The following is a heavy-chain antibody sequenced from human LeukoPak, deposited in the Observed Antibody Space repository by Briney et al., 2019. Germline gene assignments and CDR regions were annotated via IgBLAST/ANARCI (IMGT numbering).Heavy chain of an antibody. CDR1: GGSISSSSYY. Sequence: SETLSLTCTVSGGSISSSSYYWGWIRQPPGKGLEWIGSIYYSGSTYYNPSLKSRVTISVDTSKNQFSLKLSSVTAADTAVYYCARVLPITIFGVVIIRGWFDPWGQGTLVTVSS. V-gene: IGHV4-39*01. CDR3: ARVLPITIFGVVIIRGWFDP. CDR2: IYYSGST. J-gene: IGHJ5*02. D-gene: IGHD3-3*01.